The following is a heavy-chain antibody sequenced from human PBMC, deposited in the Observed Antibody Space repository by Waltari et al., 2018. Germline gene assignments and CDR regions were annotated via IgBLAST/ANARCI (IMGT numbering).Heavy chain of an antibody. V-gene: IGHV3-53*01. CDR1: GFTVSSNY. CDR2: IYSGGST. D-gene: IGHD2-15*01. J-gene: IGHJ6*02. CDR3: ARGSPRDYYYGMDV. Sequence: EVQLVESGGGLIQPGGSLRLSCAASGFTVSSNYMSWVRQAPGKGLEVVSGIYSGGSTYYADAVKGRFTISRDNSKNTLYLQMNSLRAEDTAVYYCARGSPRDYYYGMDVWGQGTTVTVSS.